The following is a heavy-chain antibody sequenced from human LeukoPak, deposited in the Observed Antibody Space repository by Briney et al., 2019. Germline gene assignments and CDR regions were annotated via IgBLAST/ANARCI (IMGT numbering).Heavy chain of an antibody. D-gene: IGHD3-22*01. J-gene: IGHJ4*02. V-gene: IGHV4-38-2*02. CDR3: ARGNTYYYDDY. CDR2: MYHSGST. CDR1: GYSISSAYY. Sequence: SETLSLTCTVSGYSISSAYYWGWIRQPPGKGLEWIGSMYHSGSTYYNPSLKSRVTISVDTSKNQFSLNLSSVTATDTAVYFCARGNTYYYDDYWGQGTLVTVSS.